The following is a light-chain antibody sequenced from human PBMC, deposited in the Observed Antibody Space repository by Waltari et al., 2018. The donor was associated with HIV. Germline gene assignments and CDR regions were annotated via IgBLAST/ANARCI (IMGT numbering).Light chain of an antibody. Sequence: QSALTQPPSASGSPGHSVTISCAASSRDVGAYNFTPWYQQHPGKAPKLIIYEVTKRPSGVPDRFSGSKSGNAASLTVSGLQTEDEAVYYCSSYAGSNTLIFGGGT. CDR3: SSYAGSNTLI. CDR2: EVT. V-gene: IGLV2-8*01. J-gene: IGLJ2*01. CDR1: SRDVGAYNF.